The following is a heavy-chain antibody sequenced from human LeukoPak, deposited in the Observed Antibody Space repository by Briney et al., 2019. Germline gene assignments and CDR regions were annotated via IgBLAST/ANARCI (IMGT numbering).Heavy chain of an antibody. D-gene: IGHD3-9*01. Sequence: TGGSLRLSCAASGFTFSSYVMSWVRQAPGKGLEWVSAISGSGGSTYYADSVKGRFTISRDNSKNTLYLQMNSLRAEDTAVYYCATTDWYYDILTGDSRYWGQGTLVTVSS. J-gene: IGHJ4*02. CDR3: ATTDWYYDILTGDSRY. CDR2: ISGSGGST. CDR1: GFTFSSYV. V-gene: IGHV3-23*01.